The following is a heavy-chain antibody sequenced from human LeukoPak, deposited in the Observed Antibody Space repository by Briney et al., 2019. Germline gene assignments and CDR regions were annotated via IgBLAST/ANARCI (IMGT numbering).Heavy chain of an antibody. V-gene: IGHV5-10-1*01. CDR1: GYSFTTYW. Sequence: NPGESLKISWKGSGYSFTTYWISWVRQMPGKGLEWMGRIDPSDSYTNYSPSFQGHVTIPADTSISPAYLQWSSLKASDTATYYWGKWGAGGDFDGWGQGTMVTVSS. J-gene: IGHJ3*01. CDR2: IDPSDSYT. CDR3: GKWGAGGDFDG. D-gene: IGHD3-16*01.